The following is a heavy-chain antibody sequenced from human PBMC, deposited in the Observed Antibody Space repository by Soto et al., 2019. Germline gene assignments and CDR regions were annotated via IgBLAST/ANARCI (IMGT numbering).Heavy chain of an antibody. CDR1: GGTFSSYA. D-gene: IGHD3-10*01. Sequence: QVQLVQSGAEVKKPGSSVKVSCKASGGTFSSYAISWVRQAPGQGLEWMGGIIPIFGTANYAQKFQGRVTITADDSTSTAYMELSSLRSEDTAVYYCARTMVRGVTTLNYYYGMDVWGQGTTVTVSS. CDR2: IIPIFGTA. CDR3: ARTMVRGVTTLNYYYGMDV. J-gene: IGHJ6*02. V-gene: IGHV1-69*01.